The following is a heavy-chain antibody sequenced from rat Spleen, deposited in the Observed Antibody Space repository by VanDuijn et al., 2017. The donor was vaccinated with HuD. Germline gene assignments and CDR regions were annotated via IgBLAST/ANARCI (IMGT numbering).Heavy chain of an antibody. CDR2: ISYDGGNT. CDR1: GFTFSSFA. J-gene: IGHJ2*01. Sequence: EVQLVESGGGLVQPGRSMKLSCAASGFTFSSFALAWVRQAPTKGLEWVASISYDGGNTYYRDSVKGRFPISRDNAKNTLYLQMDSLRSEDTATYYCARETGYNSYFDYWGQGVLVTVSS. D-gene: IGHD1-4*01. CDR3: ARETGYNSYFDY. V-gene: IGHV5-25*01.